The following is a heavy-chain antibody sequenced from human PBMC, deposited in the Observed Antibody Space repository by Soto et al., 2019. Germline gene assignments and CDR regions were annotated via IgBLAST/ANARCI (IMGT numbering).Heavy chain of an antibody. J-gene: IGHJ4*02. D-gene: IGHD3-16*02. Sequence: QVQLVQSGAAMKKPGASVKVSCKASGYTFTCYDINWVRQATGQGLEWMGWINPNTGYTDYAQKFQDRVTMTGNTSITTAYMELSSLRSEDTAVYYCVRGRVMITFGVVIVIDYWGQGSPVTVSS. CDR1: GYTFTCYD. CDR2: INPNTGYT. CDR3: VRGRVMITFGVVIVIDY. V-gene: IGHV1-8*01.